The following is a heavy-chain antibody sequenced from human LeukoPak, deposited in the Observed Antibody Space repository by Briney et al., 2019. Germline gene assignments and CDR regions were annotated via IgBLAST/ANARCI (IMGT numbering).Heavy chain of an antibody. D-gene: IGHD5-18*01. CDR1: GYSISSGHY. CDR2: IYYSGST. CDR3: ARTTEGGYTYGYFYYYYMDV. Sequence: SETLSLTCTVSGYSISSGHYWGWIRQPPGKGLEWIGYIYYSGSTNYNPSLKSRVTISVDTSKNQFSLKLTSVTAADTAVYYCARTTEGGYTYGYFYYYYMDVWGKGTTVTISS. V-gene: IGHV4-61*01. J-gene: IGHJ6*03.